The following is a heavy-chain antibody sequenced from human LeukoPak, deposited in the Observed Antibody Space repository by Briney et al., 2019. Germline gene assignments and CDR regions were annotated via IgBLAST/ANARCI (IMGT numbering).Heavy chain of an antibody. J-gene: IGHJ4*02. Sequence: PSETLSLTCSVSGGSISNYYWSWIRQPPGKGLEWIGYIYYSGNTNYNPSLKSRVTISVDTSRNQFSLKLSSVTAADTAVYYCARMKIAAAPTPFDYWGQGTLVTVSS. CDR2: IYYSGNT. CDR3: ARMKIAAAPTPFDY. V-gene: IGHV4-59*01. CDR1: GGSISNYY. D-gene: IGHD6-13*01.